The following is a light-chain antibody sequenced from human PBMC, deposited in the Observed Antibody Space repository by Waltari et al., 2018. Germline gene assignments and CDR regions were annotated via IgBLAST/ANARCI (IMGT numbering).Light chain of an antibody. Sequence: EIVMTQSPATLSVSPGERATLSCRASQSVSSDLAWYQQKPGQAPRLFISGASTRATGIPARFSGSGSETEFTLTISNIQSEDFAVYYCQQYHNWPLGTFGQGTKVEIK. CDR3: QQYHNWPLGT. CDR1: QSVSSD. CDR2: GAS. V-gene: IGKV3-15*01. J-gene: IGKJ1*01.